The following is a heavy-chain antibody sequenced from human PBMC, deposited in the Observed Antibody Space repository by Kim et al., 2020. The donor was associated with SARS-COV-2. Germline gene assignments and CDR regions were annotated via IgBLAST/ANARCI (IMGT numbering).Heavy chain of an antibody. V-gene: IGHV1-69*13. CDR3: ARVTLYCGGDCYMGPVDY. CDR2: IIPIFGTA. J-gene: IGHJ4*02. D-gene: IGHD2-21*01. Sequence: SVKVSCKASGGTFSSYAISWVRQAPGQGLEWMGGIIPIFGTANYAQKFQGRVTITADESTSTAYMELSSLRSEDTAVYYCARVTLYCGGDCYMGPVDYWGQGTLVTVSS. CDR1: GGTFSSYA.